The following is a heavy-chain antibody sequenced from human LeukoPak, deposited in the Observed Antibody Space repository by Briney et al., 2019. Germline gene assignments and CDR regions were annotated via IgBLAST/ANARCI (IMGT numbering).Heavy chain of an antibody. CDR1: GYSLADYY. Sequence: ASVKVSSKASGYSLADYYMHCVRQAPGNGLEWMGGFDPEDGETIYAQKFQGRVTMTEDTSTDTAYMELSSLRSEDTAVYYCATARYCSGGSCYYFDYWGQGTLVTVSS. J-gene: IGHJ4*02. V-gene: IGHV1-24*01. D-gene: IGHD2-15*01. CDR2: FDPEDGET. CDR3: ATARYCSGGSCYYFDY.